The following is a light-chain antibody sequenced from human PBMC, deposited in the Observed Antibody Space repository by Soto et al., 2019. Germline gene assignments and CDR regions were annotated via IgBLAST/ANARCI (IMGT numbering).Light chain of an antibody. V-gene: IGKV1-27*01. CDR3: QKDNSSPRT. Sequence: DIQMTHSPSSLSASVVDIVTITCLASPRISNYLAWYQQKPGKTPKLLIHAASTLRAGVPSRFSGSGSGTDFTLTISSLQPEDFATYYCQKDNSSPRTCGRGTTGDIK. CDR2: AAS. CDR1: PRISNY. J-gene: IGKJ4*02.